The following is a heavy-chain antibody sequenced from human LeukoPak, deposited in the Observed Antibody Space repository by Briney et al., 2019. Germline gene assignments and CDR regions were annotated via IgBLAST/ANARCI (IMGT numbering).Heavy chain of an antibody. J-gene: IGHJ4*02. CDR2: INPNSGGT. CDR3: ARPAHDHYYDSSGYYDY. Sequence: GASVKVSCKASGYTFTGYYIHWVRQAPGQGLEWMGWINPNSGGTNYAQKFQGRVTMTRDTSISTAYMELSRLRSDDTAVYYCARPAHDHYYDSSGYYDYWGQGTLVTVSS. D-gene: IGHD3-22*01. V-gene: IGHV1-2*02. CDR1: GYTFTGYY.